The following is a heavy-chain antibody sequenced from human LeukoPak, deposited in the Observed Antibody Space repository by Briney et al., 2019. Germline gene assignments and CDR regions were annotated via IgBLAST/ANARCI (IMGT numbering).Heavy chain of an antibody. CDR1: GYTFTSYG. V-gene: IGHV1-18*01. CDR2: ISAYNGNT. J-gene: IGHJ4*02. CDR3: ARDPSYGDGYY. Sequence: ASVTVSCTASGYTFTSYGISWVRQAPGQGLEWMGWISAYNGNTNYAQKLQGRVTMTTGTPTSTAYMELRSLRSDDTAVYYCARDPSYGDGYYWGQGTLVTVSS. D-gene: IGHD4-17*01.